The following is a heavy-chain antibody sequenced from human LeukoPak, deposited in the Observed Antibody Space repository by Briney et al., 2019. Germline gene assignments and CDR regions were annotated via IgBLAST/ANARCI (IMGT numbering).Heavy chain of an antibody. V-gene: IGHV3-23*01. CDR2: ISDSDDST. CDR3: SRDRSGSYY. D-gene: IGHD1-26*01. CDR1: GFTFSGYA. Sequence: PGGSLGLSCAASGFTFSGYAMTWVRQAPGKGLEWVSTISDSDDSTFYANSVKGRFTISRDNSKNTLYLQMNSLRAEDTATYYCSRDRSGSYYWGQGILVAVSS. J-gene: IGHJ4*02.